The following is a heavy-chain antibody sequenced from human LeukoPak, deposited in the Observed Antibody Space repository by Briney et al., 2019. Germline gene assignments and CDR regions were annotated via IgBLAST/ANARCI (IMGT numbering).Heavy chain of an antibody. CDR1: GFTFRNAW. J-gene: IGHJ2*01. V-gene: IGHV3-30*18. CDR3: AKEMGILRYFDCDHYWYFDL. CDR2: ISYDGSNK. Sequence: PGGSLRLSCAASGFTFRNAWMSWVRQAPGKGLEWVAVISYDGSNKYYTDSVRGRFTISRDDSKTTLYLQMNMLRAEDTAVYYCAKEMGILRYFDCDHYWYFDLWGRRTLVT. D-gene: IGHD3-9*01.